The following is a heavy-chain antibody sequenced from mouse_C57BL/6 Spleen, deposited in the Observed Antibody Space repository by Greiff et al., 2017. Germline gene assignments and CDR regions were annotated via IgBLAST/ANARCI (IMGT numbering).Heavy chain of an antibody. J-gene: IGHJ1*03. Sequence: QVQLQQSGAELVRPGASVTLSCKASGYTFTDYEMHWVKQTPVHGLEWIGAIDPETGGTAYNQKFKGKAILTADKSSSTAYMELRSLTSEDSAVYYCTRRIPLWYFDVWGTGTTVTVSS. D-gene: IGHD5-1-1*01. CDR1: GYTFTDYE. V-gene: IGHV1-15*01. CDR3: TRRIPLWYFDV. CDR2: IDPETGGT.